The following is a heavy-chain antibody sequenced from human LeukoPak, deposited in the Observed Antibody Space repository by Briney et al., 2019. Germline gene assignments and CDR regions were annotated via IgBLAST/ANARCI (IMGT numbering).Heavy chain of an antibody. CDR3: AKGSQTDAFDI. CDR2: IWYDGSNK. V-gene: IGHV3-33*06. J-gene: IGHJ3*02. D-gene: IGHD3-10*01. Sequence: PGRSLRLSCAASGFTFSSYGMHWVRQAPGKGLEWVAVIWYDGSNKYYADSVKGRFTISRDNSKNTLYLQMNGLRAEDTAVYYCAKGSQTDAFDIWGQGTMVTVSS. CDR1: GFTFSSYG.